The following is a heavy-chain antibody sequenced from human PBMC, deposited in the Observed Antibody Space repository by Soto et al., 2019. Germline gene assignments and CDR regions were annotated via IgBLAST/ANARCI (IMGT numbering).Heavy chain of an antibody. D-gene: IGHD6-13*01. V-gene: IGHV4-59*01. Sequence: QVQLQASGPGLVKPSETLSLTCTVSGGSISSYYWSWIRQPPGKGLEWIGYIYYSGSTNHNPSLKSRVTISVDTSKNQFSLKLSSVTAADTAVYYCARGYSSSWYSDYWGQGTLVIVSS. CDR3: ARGYSSSWYSDY. CDR2: IYYSGST. CDR1: GGSISSYY. J-gene: IGHJ4*02.